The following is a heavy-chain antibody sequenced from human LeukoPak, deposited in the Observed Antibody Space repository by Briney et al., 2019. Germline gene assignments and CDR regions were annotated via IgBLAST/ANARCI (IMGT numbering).Heavy chain of an antibody. D-gene: IGHD4-4*01. Sequence: GASVKVSCKASGGTFSSYAISWVRQAPGQGLEWMGGIIPIFGTANYAQKFQGRVTITADESTSSAYMELSSLRSEDTAVYYCARALTRPTPYYYYYGMDVWGQGTTVTVSS. CDR1: GGTFSSYA. V-gene: IGHV1-69*01. CDR3: ARALTRPTPYYYYYGMDV. CDR2: IIPIFGTA. J-gene: IGHJ6*02.